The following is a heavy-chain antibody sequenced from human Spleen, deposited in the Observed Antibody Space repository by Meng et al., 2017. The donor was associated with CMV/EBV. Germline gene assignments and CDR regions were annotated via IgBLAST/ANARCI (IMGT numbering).Heavy chain of an antibody. CDR2: IQYDGNTK. V-gene: IGHV3-30*02. J-gene: IGHJ4*02. D-gene: IGHD3-10*01. CDR3: AKDRSRLWFAEPDY. Sequence: GESLKISCAASGFTFSSYWMHWVRQAPGKGLEWVTFIQYDGNTKYYVDSVKGRFTISRDNSKKTLYLQMNSLRGEDTALYFCAKDRSRLWFAEPDYWGQGTLVTVSS. CDR1: GFTFSSYW.